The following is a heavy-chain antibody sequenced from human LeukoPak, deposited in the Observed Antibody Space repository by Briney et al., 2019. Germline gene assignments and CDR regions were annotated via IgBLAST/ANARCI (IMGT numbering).Heavy chain of an antibody. V-gene: IGHV1-2*02. Sequence: ASVKVSCKASGYTFTGYYMHWVRQAPGQGLEWMGWINPNSGGTNYAQKFQGRVTMTRDTSISTAYMELSRLRFDDTAVYYCARGVRLVDVSGSYENWGQGTLVTVPS. J-gene: IGHJ4*02. CDR1: GYTFTGYY. CDR2: INPNSGGT. D-gene: IGHD1-26*01. CDR3: ARGVRLVDVSGSYEN.